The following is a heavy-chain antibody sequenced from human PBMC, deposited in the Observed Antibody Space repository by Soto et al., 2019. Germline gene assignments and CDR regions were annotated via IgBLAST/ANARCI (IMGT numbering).Heavy chain of an antibody. J-gene: IGHJ6*02. Sequence: GCALGLAGAAAGSACSSYAMHWVRQAPGKGLEWVAVISYDGSNKYYADSVKGRFTISRDNSKNTLYLQMNSLRAEDTAVYYCARSPITGTPLYYYGMDVWGQGTTVTVSS. CDR1: GSACSSYA. CDR3: ARSPITGTPLYYYGMDV. CDR2: ISYDGSNK. D-gene: IGHD1-7*01. V-gene: IGHV3-30-3*01.